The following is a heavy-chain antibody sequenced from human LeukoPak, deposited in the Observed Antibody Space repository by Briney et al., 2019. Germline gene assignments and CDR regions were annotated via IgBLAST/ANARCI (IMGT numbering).Heavy chain of an antibody. D-gene: IGHD2-15*01. CDR2: LKKDGSEK. V-gene: IGHV3-7*03. CDR3: TTDTWYSAGH. Sequence: GGSLRLSCTASGFIFSGSWMAWIRQAPGKGLEWVAILKKDGSEKYYVDSMKGRFTISRDNAKNSLFLQMNSLRAEDTAIYYCTTDTWYSAGHWGQGTLVTVSS. J-gene: IGHJ4*02. CDR1: GFIFSGSW.